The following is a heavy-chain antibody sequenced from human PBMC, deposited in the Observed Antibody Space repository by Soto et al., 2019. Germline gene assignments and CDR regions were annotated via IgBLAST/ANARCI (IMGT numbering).Heavy chain of an antibody. CDR2: IHYSGNS. CDR3: ARGGASSQCIDP. Sequence: PWETLSRPFTGPGVSLQEEYYEIWIRRFPGGAPEWITFIHYSGNSKNNPSLKSRTTISMDTSKKQFSLNLRSVTAADTAVYFCARGGASSQCIDPWGRGIPVTVYS. V-gene: IGHV4-31*03. J-gene: IGHJ5*01. D-gene: IGHD2-15*01. CDR1: GVSLQEEYY.